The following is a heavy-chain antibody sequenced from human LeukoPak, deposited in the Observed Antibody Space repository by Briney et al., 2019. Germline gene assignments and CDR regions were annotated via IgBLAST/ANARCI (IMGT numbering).Heavy chain of an antibody. Sequence: PGGSLRLSCAASGFTFSSYAMSWVRQAPGWGLEWVSAIFRSGSTTYYADSVKGRFTISRDNSKNTLYLQMDSLRVEDTAVYYCAKYYSGICVTDYWGQGTLVTVSS. J-gene: IGHJ4*02. V-gene: IGHV3-23*05. CDR3: AKYYSGICVTDY. CDR1: GFTFSSYA. CDR2: IFRSGSTT. D-gene: IGHD4-11*01.